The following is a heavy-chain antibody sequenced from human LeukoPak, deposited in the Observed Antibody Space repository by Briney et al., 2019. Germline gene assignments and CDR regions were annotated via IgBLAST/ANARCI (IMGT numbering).Heavy chain of an antibody. D-gene: IGHD4-17*01. Sequence: GGSLRLSCAGSGFTFSSDSMNWVRQAPGKGLEWVSYISSSGNTKHYVDSVKGRFTISRDNAKNSVHLQMNSLRNEDTAVYYCARDLTSVPTRWGQGTLVTVSS. CDR3: ARDLTSVPTR. J-gene: IGHJ4*02. CDR2: ISSSGNTK. CDR1: GFTFSSDS. V-gene: IGHV3-48*02.